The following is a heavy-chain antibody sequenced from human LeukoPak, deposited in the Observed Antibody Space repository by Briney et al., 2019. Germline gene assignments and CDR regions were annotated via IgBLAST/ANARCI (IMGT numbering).Heavy chain of an antibody. J-gene: IGHJ4*02. CDR1: GFTFSSYS. CDR2: ISSSSYI. D-gene: IGHD2-2*01. CDR3: ASYWDCSSTSCYGGFDY. V-gene: IGHV3-21*01. Sequence: PGGSLRLSCAASGFTFSSYSMNWVRQAPGKGLEWVSSISSSSYIYYADSVKGRFTISRDNAKNSLYLQMNSLRAEDTAVYYCASYWDCSSTSCYGGFDYWGQGTLVTVSS.